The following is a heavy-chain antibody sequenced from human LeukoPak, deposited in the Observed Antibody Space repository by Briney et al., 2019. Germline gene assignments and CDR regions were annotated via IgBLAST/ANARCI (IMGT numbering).Heavy chain of an antibody. V-gene: IGHV3-49*04. Sequence: GGSLRLSCTASGFTFGNFGMSWVRQAPGKGLQWVGFIRSKAYGGTTEYAASVKGRFTISRDDSTRIAYLQMNSLKTDDTGVYYCSRERYSYGPFDYWGQGTLVTVSS. CDR2: IRSKAYGGTT. J-gene: IGHJ4*02. CDR3: SRERYSYGPFDY. D-gene: IGHD5-18*01. CDR1: GFTFGNFG.